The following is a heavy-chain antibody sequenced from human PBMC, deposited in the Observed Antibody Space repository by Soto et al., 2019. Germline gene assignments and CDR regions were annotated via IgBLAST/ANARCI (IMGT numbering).Heavy chain of an antibody. CDR3: ARGVDTAMVGEENYYYYGMDV. CDR2: TYYRSKWYN. D-gene: IGHD5-18*01. Sequence: SQTLSLTCAISGDNVSSNSAAWNWIRQSPSRGLEWLGRTYYRSKWYNDYAVSVKSRITINPDTSKNQFSLQLNSVTPEDTAVYYCARGVDTAMVGEENYYYYGMDVWGQGTRVTVSS. CDR1: GDNVSSNSAA. V-gene: IGHV6-1*01. J-gene: IGHJ6*02.